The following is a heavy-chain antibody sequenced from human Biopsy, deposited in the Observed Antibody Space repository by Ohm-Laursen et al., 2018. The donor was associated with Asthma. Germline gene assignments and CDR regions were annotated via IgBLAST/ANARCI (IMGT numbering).Heavy chain of an antibody. CDR1: GFSFSNFA. J-gene: IGHJ3*02. D-gene: IGHD1-1*01. V-gene: IGHV3-30*01. Sequence: SLRLSCTTSGFSFSNFAIHWVRQAPGKGLEWVGVISKDASTQDYADSVKGRFTMARDNSKNTLDLQMNSLREEDTAVYYCVRDGTDDAFDIWGQGTVVSVSS. CDR2: ISKDASTQ. CDR3: VRDGTDDAFDI.